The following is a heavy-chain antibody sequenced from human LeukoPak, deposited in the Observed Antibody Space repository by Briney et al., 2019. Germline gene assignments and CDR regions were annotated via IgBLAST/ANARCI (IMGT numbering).Heavy chain of an antibody. CDR3: ARDAGRREDV. J-gene: IGHJ3*01. V-gene: IGHV3-7*01. CDR2: IKEDGIEK. D-gene: IGHD1-1*01. Sequence: GGSLRLSCATSGFTFTNFWFTWARQAPGKGLEWVASIKEDGIEKHYADSVEGRFTISRDNARNSLFLQMNSLRAEDTALYYCARDAGRREDVWGQGTMVTVSS. CDR1: GFTFTNFW.